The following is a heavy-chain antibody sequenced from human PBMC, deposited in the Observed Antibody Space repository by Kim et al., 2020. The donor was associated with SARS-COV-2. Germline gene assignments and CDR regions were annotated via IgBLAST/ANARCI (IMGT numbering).Heavy chain of an antibody. CDR1: GFTFSSYA. CDR3: ARGGIAAAGTPGKYNWFDP. J-gene: IGHJ5*02. V-gene: IGHV3-30*04. D-gene: IGHD6-13*01. CDR2: ISYDGSNK. Sequence: GGSLRLSCAASGFTFSSYAMHWVRQAPGKGLEWVAVISYDGSNKYYADSVKGRFTISRDNSKNTLYLQMNSLRAEDTAVYYCARGGIAAAGTPGKYNWFDPWGQGTLVTVSS.